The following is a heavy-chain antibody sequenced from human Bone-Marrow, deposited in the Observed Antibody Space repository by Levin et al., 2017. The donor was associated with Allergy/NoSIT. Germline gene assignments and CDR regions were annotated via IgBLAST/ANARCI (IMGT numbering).Heavy chain of an antibody. Sequence: SQTLSLTCTVSGGSISSSYWSWIRQPPGKGLEWIGYIYYSGSTNYNPSLKSRVTISVDTSKNQFSLKLSSVTAADTAVYYCARETRGYGDYDRYYYYYMDVWGKGTTVTVSS. CDR1: GGSISSSY. CDR2: IYYSGST. D-gene: IGHD4-17*01. V-gene: IGHV4-59*01. CDR3: ARETRGYGDYDRYYYYYMDV. J-gene: IGHJ6*03.